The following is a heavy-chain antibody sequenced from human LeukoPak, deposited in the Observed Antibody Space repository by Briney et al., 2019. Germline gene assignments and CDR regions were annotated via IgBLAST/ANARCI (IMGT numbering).Heavy chain of an antibody. V-gene: IGHV3-21*01. CDR3: AREGGSSPHSYYYYMDV. J-gene: IGHJ6*03. CDR1: GFTFSSYS. Sequence: RPGGSLRLSCAASGFTFSSYSMNWVRQAPGKGLEWVSSISSSSSYIYYADSVKGRFTISRDNSKNTLFLQMNRLRAEDTAVYYCAREGGSSPHSYYYYMDVWGRGTTVTVSS. CDR2: ISSSSSYI. D-gene: IGHD6-13*01.